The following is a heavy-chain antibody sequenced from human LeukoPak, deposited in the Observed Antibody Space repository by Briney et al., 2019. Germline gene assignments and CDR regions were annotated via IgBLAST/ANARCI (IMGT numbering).Heavy chain of an antibody. CDR3: ARDYCSGGSCYSSNWFDP. CDR2: INHSGST. V-gene: IGHV4-39*07. CDR1: GGSISSSSYY. Sequence: SETLSLTCTVSGGSISSSSYYWGWIRQPPGKGLEWIGEINHSGSTNSNPSLKSRVTVSVDTSKNQFSLKLSSVTAADTAVYYCARDYCSGGSCYSSNWFDPWGQGTLVTVSS. D-gene: IGHD2-15*01. J-gene: IGHJ5*02.